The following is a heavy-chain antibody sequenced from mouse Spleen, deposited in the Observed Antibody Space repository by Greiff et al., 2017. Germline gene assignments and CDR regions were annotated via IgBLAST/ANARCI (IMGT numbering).Heavy chain of an antibody. CDR2: IDPANGNT. V-gene: IGHV14-3*02. D-gene: IGHD1-1*01. Sequence: VQLKESGAELVKPGASVKLSCTASGFNIKDTYMHWVKQRPEQGLEWIGRIDPANGNTKYDPKFQGKATITADTSSNTAYLQLSSLTSEDTAVYYCARGRPLRSLDYWGQGTTLTVSS. CDR3: ARGRPLRSLDY. CDR1: GFNIKDTY. J-gene: IGHJ2*01.